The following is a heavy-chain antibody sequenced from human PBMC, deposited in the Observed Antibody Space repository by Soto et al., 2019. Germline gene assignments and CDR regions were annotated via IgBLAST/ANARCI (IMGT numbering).Heavy chain of an antibody. CDR1: GGSISSDY. V-gene: IGHV4-59*08. J-gene: IGHJ4*02. CDR2: IYYGGST. CDR3: AKQVYGSNAYFEY. Sequence: QVQLQESGPGLVKPSETLSLTCTVSGGSISSDYWSWIRQPPGKGLEWIGYIYYGGSTHSNPSLNSRVIISLEMAKNPCSLKWSSVTAADTAVYFCAKQVYGSNAYFEYWGQGALVTVSS. D-gene: IGHD2-8*01.